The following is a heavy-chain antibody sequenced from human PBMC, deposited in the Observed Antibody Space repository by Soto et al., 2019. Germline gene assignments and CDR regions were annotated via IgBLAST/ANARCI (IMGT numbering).Heavy chain of an antibody. CDR3: AKDGRGSGSHYNSFGY. Sequence: VQLVESGGGLIQPGGSLKLSCAASGFTVGNNYMSWVRQAPGKGLEWVSLIYSTGTTIYADSVKGRFTVSRDNAKNTLYLQMNSLRAEDTAVYYCAKDGRGSGSHYNSFGYWGQGTLVTVSS. CDR1: GFTVGNNY. J-gene: IGHJ4*02. D-gene: IGHD3-10*01. V-gene: IGHV3-53*01. CDR2: IYSTGTT.